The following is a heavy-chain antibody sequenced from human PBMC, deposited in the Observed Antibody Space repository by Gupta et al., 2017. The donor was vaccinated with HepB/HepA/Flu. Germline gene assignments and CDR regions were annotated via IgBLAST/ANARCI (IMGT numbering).Heavy chain of an antibody. V-gene: IGHV3-7*01. CDR1: GFTFSTQW. Sequence: EVQLVESGGALVQPGGSLRPSCAASGFTFSTQWMDWVRQAPGKGLEGVANIRQDGNEKYYVDAVKGRFTISRDNANDALYLQMDSMRAEDTAVYYCSRTLDDWGQGTLGTVSS. J-gene: IGHJ4*02. CDR3: SRTLDD. CDR2: IRQDGNEK.